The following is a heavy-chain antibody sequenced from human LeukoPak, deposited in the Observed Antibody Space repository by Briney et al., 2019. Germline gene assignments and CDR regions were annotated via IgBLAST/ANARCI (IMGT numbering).Heavy chain of an antibody. Sequence: GASVKVSCKASGYTFTGYYMHWVRQAPGQGLEWMGWINPNSGGTNYAQKFQGWVTMTRDTSISTAYMELSRLRSDDTAVYYCARGTTPDGYGSGSYYPYYFDYWGQGTLVTVSS. CDR3: ARGTTPDGYGSGSYYPYYFDY. V-gene: IGHV1-2*04. CDR2: INPNSGGT. CDR1: GYTFTGYY. J-gene: IGHJ4*02. D-gene: IGHD3-10*01.